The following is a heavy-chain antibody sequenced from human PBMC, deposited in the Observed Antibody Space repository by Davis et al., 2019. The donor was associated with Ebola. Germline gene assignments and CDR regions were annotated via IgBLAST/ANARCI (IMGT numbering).Heavy chain of an antibody. Sequence: GSLRLSCTVSGGSVSSGSYYWSWIRQPPGKGLEWIGYIYYSGSTNYNPSLKSRVTISVDTSKNQFSLKLSSVTAADTAVYYCAGAGFSSGWNFDFWGQGTLVTVSS. CDR1: GGSVSSGSYY. CDR3: AGAGFSSGWNFDF. J-gene: IGHJ4*02. V-gene: IGHV4-61*01. CDR2: IYYSGST. D-gene: IGHD6-19*01.